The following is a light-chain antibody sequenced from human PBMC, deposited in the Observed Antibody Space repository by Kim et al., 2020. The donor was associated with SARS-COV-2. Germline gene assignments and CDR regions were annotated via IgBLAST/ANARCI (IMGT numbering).Light chain of an antibody. CDR1: SLRSYY. CDR2: GKN. V-gene: IGLV3-19*01. CDR3: NSRDSSGNHLV. J-gene: IGLJ1*01. Sequence: ALGQTVRITCQGDSLRSYYASWYQQKPGQAPVLVIYGKNNRPSGIPDLFSGSSSGNTASLTITGAQAEDEADYYCNSRDSSGNHLVFGTGTKVTVL.